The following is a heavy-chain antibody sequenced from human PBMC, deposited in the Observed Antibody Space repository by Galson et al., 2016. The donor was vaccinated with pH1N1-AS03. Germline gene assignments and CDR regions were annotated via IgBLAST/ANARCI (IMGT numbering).Heavy chain of an antibody. CDR2: ISVSGSDT. CDR1: SGYV. V-gene: IGHV3-23*01. J-gene: IGHJ4*01. Sequence: SLRLSCAASSGYVMNWVRPAPGKGLEWVSGISVSGSDTYYVDSVKGRFNISRDNSKNTLFLQMDSLRAEETALYYCTAGHYTNFWGQGTLVTVSS. D-gene: IGHD3-3*01. CDR3: TAGHYTNF.